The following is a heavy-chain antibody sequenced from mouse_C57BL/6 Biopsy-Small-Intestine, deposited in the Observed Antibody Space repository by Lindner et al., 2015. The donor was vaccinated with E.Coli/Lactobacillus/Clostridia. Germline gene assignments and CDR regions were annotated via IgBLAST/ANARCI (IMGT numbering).Heavy chain of an antibody. V-gene: IGHV1-62-2*01. Sequence: VQLQESGAELVETGASVRLSCKTSGYTFAEFTVHWIKQRSGQGLEWIGWFYPGSGTIKYNEKFKDKATLTADKSSNTVYMELSRLASEDSAVYFCARHDDKYYDHGGGWLAYWGQGTLVTVSA. CDR1: GYTFAEFT. J-gene: IGHJ3*01. D-gene: IGHD2-4*01. CDR3: ARHDDKYYDHGGGWLAY. CDR2: FYPGSGTI.